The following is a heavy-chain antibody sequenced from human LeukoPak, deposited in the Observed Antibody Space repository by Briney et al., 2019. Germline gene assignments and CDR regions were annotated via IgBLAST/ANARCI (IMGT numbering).Heavy chain of an antibody. CDR3: ARHSSRLLRFLEWLSPKGDYYYMDV. V-gene: IGHV3-7*01. CDR1: GFTFSSYW. J-gene: IGHJ6*03. D-gene: IGHD3-3*01. Sequence: GGSLRLSCAASGFTFSSYWMSWVRQAPGKGLEWVANIKQDGSEKYYVDSVKGRFTISRDNAKNSLYLQMNSLRAEDTAVYYCARHSSRLLRFLEWLSPKGDYYYMDVWGKGTTVTVSS. CDR2: IKQDGSEK.